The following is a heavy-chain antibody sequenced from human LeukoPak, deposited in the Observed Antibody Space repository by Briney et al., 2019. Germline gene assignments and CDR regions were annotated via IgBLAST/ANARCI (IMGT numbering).Heavy chain of an antibody. CDR1: GYTFTSYD. V-gene: IGHV1-8*01. CDR3: ARGGYCSGGSCFIDYYYYYMDA. D-gene: IGHD2-15*01. Sequence: ASVKVSCKASGYTFTSYDINWVRQATGQGLEWMGWMNPNSGNTGYAQKFQGRGTMTRNTSISTAYMELSSLRSEDTAVYYCARGGYCSGGSCFIDYYYYYMDAWGKGTTVTVSS. CDR2: MNPNSGNT. J-gene: IGHJ6*03.